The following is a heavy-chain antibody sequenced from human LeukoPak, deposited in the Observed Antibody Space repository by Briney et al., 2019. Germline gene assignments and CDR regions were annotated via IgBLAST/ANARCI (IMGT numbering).Heavy chain of an antibody. D-gene: IGHD3-10*01. Sequence: SETLSLTCAVYGESMIGHYWTWIRQPPGKRLEWIGEIHHSGGTNSTPSLKNRPTMSIYMSKNQFSLKLKSATAADTAVYYCARATASGSGRAYDHWAQGNLVPVSS. CDR2: IHHSGGT. CDR3: ARATASGSGRAYDH. J-gene: IGHJ4*02. V-gene: IGHV4-34*01. CDR1: GESMIGHY.